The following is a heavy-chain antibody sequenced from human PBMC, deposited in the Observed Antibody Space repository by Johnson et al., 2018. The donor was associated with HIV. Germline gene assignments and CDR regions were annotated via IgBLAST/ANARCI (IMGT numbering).Heavy chain of an antibody. J-gene: IGHJ3*02. CDR3: AKDQAIAVDYDAFDI. D-gene: IGHD6-19*01. V-gene: IGHV3-15*01. CDR1: GFTFSNAW. CDR2: IKRKTDGGTP. Sequence: VQLVESGGGLVKPGGSLRLSCAASGFTFSNAWMSWVRQAPGKGLEWVGRIKRKTDGGTPDYAAPVQDRFTISRDDSKNTLYLQMNSLRAEDTAVYYCAKDQAIAVDYDAFDIWGQGTMVTVSS.